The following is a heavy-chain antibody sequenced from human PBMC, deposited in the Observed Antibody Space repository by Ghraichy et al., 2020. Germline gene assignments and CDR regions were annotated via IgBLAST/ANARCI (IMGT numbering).Heavy chain of an antibody. V-gene: IGHV3-7*03. CDR1: GFTFSNYW. J-gene: IGHJ6*02. Sequence: GGSLDISCAASGFTFSNYWMTWVRQAPGKGLEWVANIKPDGSEKYYVDSVKGRFTISRDNAKNSLYLQINSLRAEDTAVYYCAKGLFTNDVWGQGTTVTVSS. D-gene: IGHD2-8*01. CDR3: AKGLFTNDV. CDR2: IKPDGSEK.